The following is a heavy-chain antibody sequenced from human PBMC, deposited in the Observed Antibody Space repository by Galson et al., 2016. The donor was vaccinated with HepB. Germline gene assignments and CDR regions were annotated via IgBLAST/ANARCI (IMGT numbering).Heavy chain of an antibody. CDR3: ASALIAVADAFHI. D-gene: IGHD6-19*01. V-gene: IGHV3-53*01. CDR1: GFIVSTNY. CDR2: IYSGGTT. J-gene: IGHJ3*02. Sequence: SLRLSCAASGFIVSTNYMSRVRQAPGKGLEWVSIIYSGGTTYYADSVKGRFTMSRDNSKNTLYLQMNSLRAEDTAVYYCASALIAVADAFHIWGQGTMVTVSS.